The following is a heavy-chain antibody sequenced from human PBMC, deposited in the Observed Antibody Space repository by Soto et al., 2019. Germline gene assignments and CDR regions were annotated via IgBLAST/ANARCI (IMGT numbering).Heavy chain of an antibody. V-gene: IGHV1-2*02. CDR2: INPNSGGT. CDR3: GRAYSSSSVFKFTDH. CDR1: GYTFTGYY. Sequence: EASVEASCRASGYTFTGYYMHWVRQAPGRGLEWMGWINPNSGGTNYAQKFQGRVTMTRDTSISTAYMELSRLRSDDTAVYYCGRAYSSSSVFKFTDHSGQGT. J-gene: IGHJ5*02. D-gene: IGHD6-6*01.